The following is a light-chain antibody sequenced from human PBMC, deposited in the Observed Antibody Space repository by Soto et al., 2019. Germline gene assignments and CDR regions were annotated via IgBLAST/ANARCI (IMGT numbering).Light chain of an antibody. Sequence: EVVLTQSPGTLSLSPGERATLSCRASHSVAANYLAWYQQKRGQYPRLLIYGASSRATGIPDRLSGSGSGTDFTLTISRLEPEDFSVYYCHQYGTAPLTVGPGTKVDIK. CDR3: HQYGTAPLT. CDR1: HSVAANY. J-gene: IGKJ3*01. V-gene: IGKV3-20*01. CDR2: GAS.